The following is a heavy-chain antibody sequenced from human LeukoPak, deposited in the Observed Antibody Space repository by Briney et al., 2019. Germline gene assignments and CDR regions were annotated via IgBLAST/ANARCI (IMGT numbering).Heavy chain of an antibody. CDR3: ARDGYRGRNSHWFDP. Sequence: SETLSLTCTVSDGSISSYYWNWIRQPAEKGLEWIGRIYSSGSTNYNPSLKSRVTMSIDTSKHQFSLTLRSVRAADTAVYYCARDGYRGRNSHWFDPWGQGTLVTVSS. CDR2: IYSSGST. D-gene: IGHD3-16*01. CDR1: DGSISSYY. V-gene: IGHV4-4*07. J-gene: IGHJ5*02.